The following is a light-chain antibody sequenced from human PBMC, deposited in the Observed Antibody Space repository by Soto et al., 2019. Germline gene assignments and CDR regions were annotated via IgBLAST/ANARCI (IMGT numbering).Light chain of an antibody. Sequence: QSVLTQPASVSGSPGQSITISCTGTSNDVGGYEYVSWYQQYPGKAPKLLIFDGSNRPSGVSDRFSGSKSGNTASLTISGLQVEDEAEYHCSSYTSSSIYVFGSGTKVTVL. V-gene: IGLV2-14*03. CDR3: SSYTSSSIYV. CDR2: DGS. CDR1: SNDVGGYEY. J-gene: IGLJ1*01.